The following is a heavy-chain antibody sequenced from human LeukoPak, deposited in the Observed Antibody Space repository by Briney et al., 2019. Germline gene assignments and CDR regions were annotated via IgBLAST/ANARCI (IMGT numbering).Heavy chain of an antibody. V-gene: IGHV3-23*01. D-gene: IGHD6-19*01. CDR2: ISGSGGQK. J-gene: IGHJ4*02. CDR3: AKHVWTSVWFFDY. CDR1: GFTFSNYA. Sequence: PGGSLRLSCAASGFTFSNYALSWVRQAPGKGLEWVSLISGSGGQKDYADSVKGRFTISRDNSGNTLNLQVDSLKAEDTAVYYCAKHVWTSVWFFDYWGQGTLVTVSS.